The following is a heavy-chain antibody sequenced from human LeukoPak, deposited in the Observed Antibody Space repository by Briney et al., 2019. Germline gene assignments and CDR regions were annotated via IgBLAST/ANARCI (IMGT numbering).Heavy chain of an antibody. V-gene: IGHV4-59*01. D-gene: IGHD1-26*01. CDR1: GGSISSYY. CDR2: IYYSGST. CDR3: ARGGGSYFKPFDY. Sequence: SQTLSLTCTVSGGSISSYYWSWIRQPPGKGLEWIGYIYYSGSTNYNPSLKSRVTISVDTSKNQFSLKLSSVTAADTAVYYCARGGGSYFKPFDYWGQGTLVTVSS. J-gene: IGHJ4*02.